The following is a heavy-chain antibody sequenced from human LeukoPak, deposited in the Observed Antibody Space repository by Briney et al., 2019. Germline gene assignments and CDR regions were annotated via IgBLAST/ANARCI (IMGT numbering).Heavy chain of an antibody. D-gene: IGHD3-3*01. CDR2: IGSSSSSI. J-gene: IGHJ4*02. CDR3: ARALGLEIDY. Sequence: PGGSLRLSCAASGFTFSSYSMNWVRQPPGKGLEWVSYIGSSSSSIYYADSVKGRLTISRDNAENSLYLQMNSLRDEDTAVYYCARALGLEIDYWGQGTLVTVSS. V-gene: IGHV3-48*02. CDR1: GFTFSSYS.